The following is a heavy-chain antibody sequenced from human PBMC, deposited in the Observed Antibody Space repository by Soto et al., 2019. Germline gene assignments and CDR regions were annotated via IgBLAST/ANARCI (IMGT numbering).Heavy chain of an antibody. J-gene: IGHJ4*02. CDR3: ARRSSSFGIDY. D-gene: IGHD6-13*01. CDR1: GGSISSSSYY. V-gene: IGHV4-39*01. CDR2: IYYSGST. Sequence: QLQLQESGPGLVKPSETLSLTCTVSGGSISSSSYYWGWIRQPPGKGLEWIGSIYYSGSTYYNPSLKSRVTISVDTSKNQFSLKLSSVTAADTDVYYCARRSSSFGIDYWGQGTLVTVSS.